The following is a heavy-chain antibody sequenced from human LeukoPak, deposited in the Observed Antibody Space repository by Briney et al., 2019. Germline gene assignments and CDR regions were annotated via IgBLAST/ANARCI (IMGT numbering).Heavy chain of an antibody. J-gene: IGHJ4*02. CDR3: ARTSVHGWSDY. Sequence: PSETLSLTCIVSGGSINNYYWNWVRQPPGKGLEWIGYIFYIGSTKYSPSLTSRLTISVDTSKNQFSLKLNSVTAADTAVYYCARTSVHGWSDYWGQGTLVTVSS. V-gene: IGHV4-59*01. CDR1: GGSINNYY. CDR2: IFYIGST. D-gene: IGHD6-19*01.